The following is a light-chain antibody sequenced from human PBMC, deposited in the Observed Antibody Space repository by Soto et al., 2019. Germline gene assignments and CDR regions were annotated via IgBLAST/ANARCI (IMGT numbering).Light chain of an antibody. CDR1: QSVLYSPNNKNY. V-gene: IGKV4-1*01. CDR3: QQYYSTPLT. Sequence: DIVMTQSPDSLAVSLGERATIKCKSSQSVLYSPNNKNYLAWYQQKPGQPPKLLIHWASTRESGVPERFSGSGSGTDFTLTISSLQAEDVAVYYCQQYYSTPLTFGGGTKVEIK. J-gene: IGKJ4*01. CDR2: WAS.